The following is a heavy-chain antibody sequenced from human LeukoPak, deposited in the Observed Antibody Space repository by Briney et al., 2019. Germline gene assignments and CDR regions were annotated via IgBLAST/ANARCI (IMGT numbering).Heavy chain of an antibody. CDR3: AKVQAVPYYYGSAPTVRSFDY. V-gene: IGHV3-23*01. CDR2: IDYSGGST. D-gene: IGHD3-10*01. J-gene: IGHJ4*02. Sequence: GGSLRLSCAASGFTFSNYAMSWVRQAPGKGLEWVSTIDYSGGSTYYADSVKVRFTISRDNSKNTLYLQMNRLRAEDTDVYYCAKVQAVPYYYGSAPTVRSFDYWGPGTLVTVSS. CDR1: GFTFSNYA.